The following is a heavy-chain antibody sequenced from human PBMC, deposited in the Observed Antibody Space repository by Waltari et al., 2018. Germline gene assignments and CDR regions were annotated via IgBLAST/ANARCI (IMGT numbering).Heavy chain of an antibody. Sequence: QVPLQESGQGLVKPSETLSLTCTVSGGSISSYSWSWIRQPPGRGLEWIWYIYYSGSTNYNPSLTSRVTISVDTSKNQFSLKLSSVTAADTAVYYCARVPYYDFWSGYPTYMDVWGKGTTVTISS. D-gene: IGHD3-3*01. CDR3: ARVPYYDFWSGYPTYMDV. CDR2: IYYSGST. J-gene: IGHJ6*03. V-gene: IGHV4-59*01. CDR1: GGSISSYS.